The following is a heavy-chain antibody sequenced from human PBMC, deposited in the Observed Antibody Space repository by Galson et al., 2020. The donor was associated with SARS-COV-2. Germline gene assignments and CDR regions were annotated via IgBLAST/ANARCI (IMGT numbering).Heavy chain of an antibody. D-gene: IGHD7-27*01. V-gene: IGHV3-74*01. J-gene: IGHJ4*02. CDR1: GFTFSSHW. Sequence: GRSLRLSCAASGFTFSSHWMHWVRQAPGKGLVWVSRIYSEGSSTSYADSVKGRFTISGDNAKNTLYLQMNSLTAEDTAVYYCARGDMGNDYFDYWGQGTLVTVSS. CDR2: IYSEGSST. CDR3: ARGDMGNDYFDY.